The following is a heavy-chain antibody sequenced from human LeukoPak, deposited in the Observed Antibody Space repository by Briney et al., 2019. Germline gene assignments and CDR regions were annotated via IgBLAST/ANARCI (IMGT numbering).Heavy chain of an antibody. V-gene: IGHV3-21*01. J-gene: IGHJ4*02. Sequence: GGSLRLSCAASGFTFSSYSMNWIRQAPGKGLEWVSSISSSSSYIYYADSVKGRFTISRDNAKNSLYLQMNSLRAEDTAVYYCARDHGYSYGYFDYWGQGTLVTVSS. CDR1: GFTFSSYS. CDR3: ARDHGYSYGYFDY. CDR2: ISSSSSYI. D-gene: IGHD5-18*01.